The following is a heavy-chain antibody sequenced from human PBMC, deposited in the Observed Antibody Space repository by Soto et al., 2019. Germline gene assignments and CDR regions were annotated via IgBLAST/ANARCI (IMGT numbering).Heavy chain of an antibody. V-gene: IGHV3-23*01. D-gene: IGHD3-10*01. Sequence: PGGSLRLSCAASGFTFSSYAMSWVRQAPGKGLEWVSAISGSGGSTYYADSVKGRFTISRDNSKNTLYLQMNSLRAEDTAVYYCAKYITMVRGVIIEAFDIWGQGTMVTVS. J-gene: IGHJ3*02. CDR1: GFTFSSYA. CDR3: AKYITMVRGVIIEAFDI. CDR2: ISGSGGST.